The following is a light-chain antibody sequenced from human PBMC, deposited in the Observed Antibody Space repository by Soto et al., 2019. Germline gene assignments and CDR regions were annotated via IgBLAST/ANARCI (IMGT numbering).Light chain of an antibody. Sequence: EIVLTQSPGPLSLSPGNSAALSCRASQSVTGDKVAWYQLRPGQAPRLLIYGRSTRATDIPARFRGSGSGTDYTLTINRLEPEDFALYYCQQYGNSPFTFGQGTKLEI. CDR3: QQYGNSPFT. J-gene: IGKJ2*01. CDR1: QSVTGDK. V-gene: IGKV3-20*01. CDR2: GRS.